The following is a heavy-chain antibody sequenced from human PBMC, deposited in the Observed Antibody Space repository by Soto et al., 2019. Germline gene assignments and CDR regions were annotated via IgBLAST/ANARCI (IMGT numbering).Heavy chain of an antibody. D-gene: IGHD5-12*01. CDR1: GGSFSGYY. J-gene: IGHJ4*02. CDR3: ARKVYSGYDLYYFDY. Sequence: SETLSLTCAVYGGSFSGYYWSWIRQPPGKGLEWIGEINHSGSTNYNPSLKSRVTISVDTSKNQFSLKLSSVTAADTAVYYCARKVYSGYDLYYFDYWGQGTLVTVSS. V-gene: IGHV4-34*01. CDR2: INHSGST.